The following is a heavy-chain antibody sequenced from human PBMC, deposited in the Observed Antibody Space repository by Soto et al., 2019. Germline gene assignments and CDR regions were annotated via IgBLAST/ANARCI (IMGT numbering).Heavy chain of an antibody. CDR3: VKDLYGMDV. CDR1: GFTFNQYS. J-gene: IGHJ6*02. V-gene: IGHV3-64D*06. CDR2: ISSNGGGT. Sequence: GGSLRLSCSASGFTFNQYSMQWVRQSPGTGLQFVSTISSNGGGTDYTDSVKSRFTISRNNTTKTLYPQMSRPRPGDTAAYYGVKDLYGMDVWGQGTTVTVSS.